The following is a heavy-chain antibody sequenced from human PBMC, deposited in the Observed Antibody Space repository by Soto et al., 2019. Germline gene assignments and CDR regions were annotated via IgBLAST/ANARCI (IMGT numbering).Heavy chain of an antibody. CDR1: GGSISSSSYY. J-gene: IGHJ4*02. D-gene: IGHD6-19*01. V-gene: IGHV4-39*01. CDR3: ARRTVNIRTFYSGLKTHCFDY. CDR2: IYYSGST. Sequence: QLQLQESGPGLVKPSETLSLTCAVSGGSISSSSYYWGWIRQPPGKGLEWIGSIYYSGSTYYTPSPHSRVAITVDTPKNQFSLKLNSVTAADTAVYYCARRTVNIRTFYSGLKTHCFDYWGQGTLVTVSS.